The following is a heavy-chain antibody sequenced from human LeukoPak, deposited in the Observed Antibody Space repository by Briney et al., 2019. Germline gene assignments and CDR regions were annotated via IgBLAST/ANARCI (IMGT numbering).Heavy chain of an antibody. CDR2: ISAYNGNT. CDR1: GYTFTSYD. V-gene: IGHV1-18*01. Sequence: ASVNVSCKASGYTFTSYDINWVRQATGQGLEWMGWISAYNGNTNYAQKVQGRVTMTTDTSTSTAYMDLRSLISDDTAVYYCARGGPAAVPDYLDYWGQGTLVTVSS. D-gene: IGHD2-2*01. CDR3: ARGGPAAVPDYLDY. J-gene: IGHJ4*02.